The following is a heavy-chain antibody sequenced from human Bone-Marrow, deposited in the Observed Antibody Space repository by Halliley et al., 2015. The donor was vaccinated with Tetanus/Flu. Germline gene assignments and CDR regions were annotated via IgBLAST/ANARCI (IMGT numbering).Heavy chain of an antibody. Sequence: SLRLSCVASEFTFSTYYMSWVRQAPGKGLEWVANIRHDETVKTYVDSVKGRFTTSRDNAKNSLYLQMDSLRPEDTAVYYCARCFYSRVGCFFDYWGQGVLVTVPS. D-gene: IGHD1-26*01. V-gene: IGHV3-7*01. J-gene: IGHJ4*02. CDR2: IRHDETVK. CDR3: ARCFYSRVGCFFDY. CDR1: EFTFSTYY.